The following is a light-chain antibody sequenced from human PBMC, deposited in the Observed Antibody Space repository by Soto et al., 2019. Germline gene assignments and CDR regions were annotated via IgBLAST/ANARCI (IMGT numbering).Light chain of an antibody. CDR3: QQSYSTSIT. J-gene: IGKJ5*01. V-gene: IGKV3D-7*01. CDR2: DAS. CDR1: QSVSSSY. Sequence: EIVLTQSPGTLSLSPGERATLSCRASQSVSSSYLAWYQQKPGQAPRLLIYDASTRATAIPARFSGSGSGIEFTLTISSLQSEDFATYYCQQSYSTSITFGQGTRLEIK.